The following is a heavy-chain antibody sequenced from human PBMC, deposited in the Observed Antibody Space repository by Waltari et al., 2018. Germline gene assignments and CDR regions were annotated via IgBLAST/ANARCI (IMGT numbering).Heavy chain of an antibody. CDR3: ARHWQQLTAFDI. CDR1: GGSISSSSYY. Sequence: QLQLQESGPGLVKPSETLSLTCTVSGGSISSSSYYWGWIRQPPGKGLEWIGSIYYSGGTYYNPSLKSRVTIAVDTSKNQFSLKLSSVTAADTAVYYCARHWQQLTAFDIWGQGTMVTVSS. J-gene: IGHJ3*02. V-gene: IGHV4-39*01. CDR2: IYYSGGT. D-gene: IGHD6-13*01.